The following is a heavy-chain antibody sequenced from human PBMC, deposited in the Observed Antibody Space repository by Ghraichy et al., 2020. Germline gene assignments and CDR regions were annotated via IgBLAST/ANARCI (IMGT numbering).Heavy chain of an antibody. CDR2: INHSGST. J-gene: IGHJ4*02. CDR1: GGSLSGYY. D-gene: IGHD6-13*01. CDR3: ARYSISWHPFDY. V-gene: IGHV4-34*01. Sequence: SETLSLTCAVYGGSLSGYYWTWIRQSPGKGLEWIGEINHSGSTNYNPSLKSRVTISVDTSKNQFSLKLNSVTAADSAVYFCARYSISWHPFDYWGQGSLVTVSS.